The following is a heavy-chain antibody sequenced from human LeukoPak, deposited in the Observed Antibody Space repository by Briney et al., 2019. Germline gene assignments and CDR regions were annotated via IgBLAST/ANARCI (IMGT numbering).Heavy chain of an antibody. CDR3: ARDHYDFWSGYYHPPDY. D-gene: IGHD3-3*01. CDR1: GFTFSDSY. V-gene: IGHV3-11*01. CDR2: ISSSGSTI. J-gene: IGHJ4*02. Sequence: GGSLRLSCAASGFTFSDSYMSWIRQAPGKGLEWVSYISSSGSTIYDADSVKGRFTISRDNAKNSLYLQMNSLRAEDTAVYYCARDHYDFWSGYYHPPDYWGQGTLVTVSS.